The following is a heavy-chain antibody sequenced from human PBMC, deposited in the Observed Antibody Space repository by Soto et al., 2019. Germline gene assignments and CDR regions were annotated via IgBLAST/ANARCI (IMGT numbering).Heavy chain of an antibody. CDR2: ISSIDGST. CDR3: AKGRVDTAYFDC. V-gene: IGHV3-23*01. J-gene: IGHJ4*02. Sequence: GGSLRLSCATSGFTFSSYPMTWVRQAPGKGLQWVSTISSIDGSTYYADSVKGRFTISRDISTNSLSLQMNSLRDDDTAVYYCAKGRVDTAYFDCWGQGSLVTVSS. D-gene: IGHD2-15*01. CDR1: GFTFSSYP.